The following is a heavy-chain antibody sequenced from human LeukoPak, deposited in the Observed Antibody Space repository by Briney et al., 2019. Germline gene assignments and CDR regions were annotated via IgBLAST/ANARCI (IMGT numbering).Heavy chain of an antibody. Sequence: GRSLRLSCAASGFTFSSYDMHWVRQAPGKGLEWVAVISYDGSNKYYADSVKGRFTISRDNSKNTLYLQMNSLRAEDTAVYYCANMDFGGDFDYWGQGPLVTVSS. CDR3: ANMDFGGDFDY. V-gene: IGHV3-30-3*01. CDR1: GFTFSSYD. D-gene: IGHD3-3*01. J-gene: IGHJ4*02. CDR2: ISYDGSNK.